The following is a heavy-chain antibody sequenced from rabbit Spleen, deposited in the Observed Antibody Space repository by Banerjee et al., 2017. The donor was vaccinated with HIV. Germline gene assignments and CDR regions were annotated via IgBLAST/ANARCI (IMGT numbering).Heavy chain of an antibody. CDR2: IGAGVSYTT. D-gene: IGHD1-1*01. CDR3: ARDSATSFSSYGMDL. V-gene: IGHV1S40*01. J-gene: IGHJ6*01. Sequence: QSLEESGGDLVKPGASLTLTCTASGFSFSYSDYMCWVRQPPGKGPEWIACIGAGVSYTTYYATWAKGRFTISKTSTTTVTLQMNSLTAADTATYFCARDSATSFSSYGMDLWGQGTLVTVS. CDR1: GFSFSYSDY.